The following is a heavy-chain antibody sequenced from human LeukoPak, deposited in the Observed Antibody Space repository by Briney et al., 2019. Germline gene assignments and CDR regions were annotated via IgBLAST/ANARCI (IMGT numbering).Heavy chain of an antibody. CDR3: AKQRNYYDFWSGYHKVDYMDV. Sequence: SETLSLTCTVSGGSISSSSYYWGWIRQPPGKGLEWIGSIYYSGSTYYNPSLKSRVTISVDTSKNQFSLKLSSVTAADTAVYYCAKQRNYYDFWSGYHKVDYMDVWGKGTTVTVSS. V-gene: IGHV4-39*01. CDR2: IYYSGST. CDR1: GGSISSSSYY. J-gene: IGHJ6*03. D-gene: IGHD3-3*01.